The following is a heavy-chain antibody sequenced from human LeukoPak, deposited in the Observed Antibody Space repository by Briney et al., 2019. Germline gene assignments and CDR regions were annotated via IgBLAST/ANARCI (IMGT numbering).Heavy chain of an antibody. CDR1: GFTFSSYW. CDR3: ARTPNYYDSSGYYLTGFDP. J-gene: IGHJ5*02. D-gene: IGHD3-22*01. V-gene: IGHV3-7*01. Sequence: GGSLRLSCAASGFTFSSYWMSWVRQAPGKGLEWVVNIKQDGSEKYYVDSVKGRFTISRDNAKNSLYLQMNSLRAEDTAVYYCARTPNYYDSSGYYLTGFDPWGQGTLVTVSS. CDR2: IKQDGSEK.